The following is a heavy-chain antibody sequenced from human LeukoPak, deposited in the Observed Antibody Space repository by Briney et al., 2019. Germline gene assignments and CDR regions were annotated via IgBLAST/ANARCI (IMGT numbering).Heavy chain of an antibody. CDR2: INHSGST. V-gene: IGHV4-34*01. D-gene: IGHD2-15*01. CDR1: GGSFSGYY. Sequence: SETLSLTCAVYGGSFSGYYWSWIRQPPGKGLEWIGEINHSGSTNYNPSLKSRVTISVDTSMNQFSLKLSFVTTADTAVYYCARALGYCSGGSCTRGYNWFDPWGQGTLVTVPS. CDR3: ARALGYCSGGSCTRGYNWFDP. J-gene: IGHJ5*02.